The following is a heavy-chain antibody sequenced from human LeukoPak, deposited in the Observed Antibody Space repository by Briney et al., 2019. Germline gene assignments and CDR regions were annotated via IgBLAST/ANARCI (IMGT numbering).Heavy chain of an antibody. D-gene: IGHD2-15*01. V-gene: IGHV3-48*03. Sequence: PGGSLRLSCAVSGFTFSNYEMNWVRQAPGKGLEWVAYISSNGNSIHYADSVKGRFTISRDNAKESLYLQINSLRAEDTAVYYCARVSANFFDYWGEGALVTVSS. J-gene: IGHJ4*02. CDR3: ARVSANFFDY. CDR2: ISSNGNSI. CDR1: GFTFSNYE.